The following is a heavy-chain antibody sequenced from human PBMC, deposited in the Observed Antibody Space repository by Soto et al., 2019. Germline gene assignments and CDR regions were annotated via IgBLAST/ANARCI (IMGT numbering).Heavy chain of an antibody. Sequence: QVHLVQSGAEVKKPGASVKVSCKASGYTFTSYGITWVRQAPGQGLEWMGWISAHNGNTDYAPKLQGRVIVTRDTSTSTAYMALRSLRSDDTAVYYCARGRYGDYWGQGALVTVSS. J-gene: IGHJ4*02. CDR3: ARGRYGDY. CDR1: GYTFTSYG. D-gene: IGHD1-1*01. V-gene: IGHV1-18*01. CDR2: ISAHNGNT.